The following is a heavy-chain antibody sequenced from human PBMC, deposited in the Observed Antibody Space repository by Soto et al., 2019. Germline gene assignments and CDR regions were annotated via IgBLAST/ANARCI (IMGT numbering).Heavy chain of an antibody. CDR3: ASLAVDDAFDI. V-gene: IGHV4-59*01. D-gene: IGHD6-19*01. CDR1: GFSISSYY. J-gene: IGHJ3*02. Sequence: PSETLSLTCTVSGFSISSYYWSWIRQPPGKGLEWIGYIYYSGSTNYNPSLKSRVTISVDTSKNQFSLKLSSVTAADTVVYYCASLAVDDAFDIWGQGTMVTVSS. CDR2: IYYSGST.